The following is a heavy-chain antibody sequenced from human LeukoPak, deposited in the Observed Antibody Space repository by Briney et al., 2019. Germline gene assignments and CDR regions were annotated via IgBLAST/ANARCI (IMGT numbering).Heavy chain of an antibody. CDR2: INHSGST. V-gene: IGHV4-34*01. D-gene: IGHD4-17*01. Sequence: SETLSLTCAVYGGSFSGYYWSWIRQPPGKGLEWIGEINHSGSTNYNPSLKSRVTISIDTSKNHFSLKLSSVTAADTAVYYCARLRSIPPYYYYYMDVWGKGTTVTISS. J-gene: IGHJ6*03. CDR1: GGSFSGYY. CDR3: ARLRSIPPYYYYYMDV.